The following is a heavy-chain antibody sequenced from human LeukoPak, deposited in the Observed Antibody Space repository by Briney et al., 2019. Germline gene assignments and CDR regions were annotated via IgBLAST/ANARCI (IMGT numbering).Heavy chain of an antibody. CDR1: GYIFGNYW. CDR3: ARLTDYYDSSRYYRNYNWFDP. CDR2: VYLGDSST. V-gene: IGHV5-51*01. J-gene: IGHJ5*02. D-gene: IGHD3-22*01. Sequence: GESLKICCTGSGYIFGNYWSAWGRQMRGRGLEWVGIVYLGDSSTNYCPSFQGQVTISVDRSIHTAYLQWSSLTASHTAMYYCARLTDYYDSSRYYRNYNWFDPWGQGTLVTVSS.